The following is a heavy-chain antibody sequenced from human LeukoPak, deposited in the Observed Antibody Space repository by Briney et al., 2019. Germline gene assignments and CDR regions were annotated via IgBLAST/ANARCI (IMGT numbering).Heavy chain of an antibody. CDR3: ARQFAYTGSY. V-gene: IGHV4-39*01. Sequence: SETLSLTCIVSGDSISSSNYYWGWIPQPPGKGLEWIGSIYYGGNTYYNPSLKSRVAISVDTSKNQFSLKLSSVTAADTAVYYCARQFAYTGSYWGRGTLVTVSS. D-gene: IGHD1-26*01. CDR1: GDSISSSNYY. CDR2: IYYGGNT. J-gene: IGHJ4*02.